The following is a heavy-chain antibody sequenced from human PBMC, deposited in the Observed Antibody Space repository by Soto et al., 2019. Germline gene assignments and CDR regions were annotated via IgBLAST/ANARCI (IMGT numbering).Heavy chain of an antibody. D-gene: IGHD3-16*01. CDR2: IYHTGST. Sequence: SETLSLTCAVSGYSISGGYYWGWIRQPPGKGLEWIGTIYHTGSTYYSPSLKSRVTISMDTSRNQFSLKLTSVAAADTAISYCARTAPMDAGDKYYYDFWGQGALVTVSS. CDR1: GYSISGGYY. J-gene: IGHJ4*02. CDR3: ARTAPMDAGDKYYYDF. V-gene: IGHV4-38-2*01.